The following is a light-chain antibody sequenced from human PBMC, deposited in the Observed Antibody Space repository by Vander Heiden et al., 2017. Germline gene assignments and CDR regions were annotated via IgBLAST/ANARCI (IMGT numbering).Light chain of an antibody. Sequence: DIVMTQSPDTLAASLGERATINCKSSQNILYSSNNKNFLAWYQLKPGQPPKLLISWASTRESGVPDRFSGSGSQTDFTLTISSLLAEDVAVYYCQQYYTTPWTFGQGTKVEI. CDR2: WAS. J-gene: IGKJ1*01. CDR3: QQYYTTPWT. V-gene: IGKV4-1*01. CDR1: QNILYSSNNKNF.